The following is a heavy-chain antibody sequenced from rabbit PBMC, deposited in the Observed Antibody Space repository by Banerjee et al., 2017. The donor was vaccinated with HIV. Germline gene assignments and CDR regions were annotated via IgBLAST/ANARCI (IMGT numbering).Heavy chain of an antibody. Sequence: QSLEESGGDLVKPGASLTLTCTASGFSFSSSYYMCWVRQAPGKGLEWIGCINTGSGSTYYASWAKGRFTISKPSSTTVTLQMTSLTVADTATYFCTRAYNSGWGGYFNLWGQGTLVTVS. CDR2: INTGSGST. D-gene: IGHD4-1*01. J-gene: IGHJ4*01. CDR3: TRAYNSGWGGYFNL. CDR1: GFSFSSSYY. V-gene: IGHV1S40*01.